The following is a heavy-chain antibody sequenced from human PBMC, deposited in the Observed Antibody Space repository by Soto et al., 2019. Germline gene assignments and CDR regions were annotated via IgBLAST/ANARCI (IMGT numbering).Heavy chain of an antibody. CDR3: AKDVRPDGYWDLDY. CDR1: GFTFCTYS. J-gene: IGHJ4*02. D-gene: IGHD5-12*01. Sequence: GGSLRLSCAASGFTFCTYSMNWFRQAPGKGLEWVSGIYGNGGGTFYADSVKGRFTISRDNSRNTLYLQMNSLRAEDTAVYYCAKDVRPDGYWDLDYWGQGTPVTVSS. CDR2: IYGNGGGT. V-gene: IGHV3-23*01.